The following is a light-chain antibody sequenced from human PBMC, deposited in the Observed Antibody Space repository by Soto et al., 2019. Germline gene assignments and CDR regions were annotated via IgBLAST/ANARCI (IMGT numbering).Light chain of an antibody. CDR3: QSYDSSLSGYV. CDR2: GVT. Sequence: QSALTQPPSASGSPGQSVTISCTGTSSDVGAYTYVSWYQQHPGKAPKLMIYGVTERPSGVPDRFSGSKSGNTASLTITGLQAEDEADYYCQSYDSSLSGYVFGTGTKVTVL. V-gene: IGLV2-8*01. CDR1: SSDVGAYTY. J-gene: IGLJ1*01.